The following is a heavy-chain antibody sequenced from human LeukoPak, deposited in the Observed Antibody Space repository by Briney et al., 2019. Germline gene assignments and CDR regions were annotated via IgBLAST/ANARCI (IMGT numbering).Heavy chain of an antibody. CDR2: IYYSGST. Sequence: SETLSLTYTVSGGSISSYYWSWIRQPPGKGLEWIGYIYYSGSTNYNPSLKSRVTISVDTSKNQFSLKLSSVTAADTAVYYCARLSYGSVDYWGQGTLVTVSS. V-gene: IGHV4-59*08. D-gene: IGHD3-10*01. CDR1: GGSISSYY. CDR3: ARLSYGSVDY. J-gene: IGHJ4*02.